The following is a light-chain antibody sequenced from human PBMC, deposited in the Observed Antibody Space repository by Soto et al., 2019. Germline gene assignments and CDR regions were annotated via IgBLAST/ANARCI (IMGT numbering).Light chain of an antibody. CDR1: IYNIVGNS. CDR3: GSWDSSLSAYV. V-gene: IGLV1-51*01. Sequence: CLLTQPPSVSAAPGQKFTISCSGSIYNIVGNSVSLYQQLPGTAPKLLIYDDNKRPSWIPDPFSGSKYGTSATLGITGFQTGDEADYYCGSWDSSLSAYVFGTGTKVTVL. J-gene: IGLJ1*01. CDR2: DDN.